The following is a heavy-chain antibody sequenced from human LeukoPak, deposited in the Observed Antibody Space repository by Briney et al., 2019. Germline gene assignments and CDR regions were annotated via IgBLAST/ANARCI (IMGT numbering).Heavy chain of an antibody. Sequence: GGSLRLSCAASGFTVSSNYMSWVRQAPGKGLEWVSVIYSGGSTDYADSVKGRFTISRGNSKNTLYLQMNSLRAEDTAVYYCARAESGQWYIDYWGQGTLVTVSS. CDR3: ARAESGQWYIDY. CDR2: IYSGGST. CDR1: GFTVSSNY. J-gene: IGHJ4*02. D-gene: IGHD6-19*01. V-gene: IGHV3-66*01.